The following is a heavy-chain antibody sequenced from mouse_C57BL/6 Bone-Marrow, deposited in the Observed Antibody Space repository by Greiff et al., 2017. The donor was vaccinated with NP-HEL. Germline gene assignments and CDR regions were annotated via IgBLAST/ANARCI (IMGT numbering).Heavy chain of an antibody. Sequence: QVQLKQSGPELARPWASVKISCQAFYTFSRRVHFAIRDTNYWMQWVKQRPGQGLEWIGAIYPGNGDTSYNQKFKGKATLTADKSSSTAYMQLSSLTSEDSAGYYCACPYYGSSYEDWYFDVWGTGTTVTVSS. J-gene: IGHJ1*03. D-gene: IGHD1-1*01. CDR3: SEDSAGYYCACPYYGSSYEDWYFDV. CDR1: YTFSRRVH. CDR2: GQGLEWIG. V-gene: IGHV1-87*01.